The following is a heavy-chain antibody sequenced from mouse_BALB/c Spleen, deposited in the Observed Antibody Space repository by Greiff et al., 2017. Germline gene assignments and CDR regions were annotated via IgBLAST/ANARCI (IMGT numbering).Heavy chain of an antibody. CDR1: GFNIKDTY. D-gene: IGHD2-1*01. CDR2: IDPANGNT. CDR3: ARNYLYYYAMDY. V-gene: IGHV14-3*02. Sequence: EVKLMESGAELVKPGASVKLSCTASGFNIKDTYMHWVKQRPEQGLEWIGRIDPANGNTKYDPKFQGKATITADTSSNTAYLQLSSLTSEDTAVYYCARNYLYYYAMDYWGQGTSVTVSS. J-gene: IGHJ4*01.